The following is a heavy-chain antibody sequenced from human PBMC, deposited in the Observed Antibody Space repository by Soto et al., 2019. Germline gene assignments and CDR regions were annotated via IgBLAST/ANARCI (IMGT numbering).Heavy chain of an antibody. J-gene: IGHJ3*02. D-gene: IGHD7-27*01. CDR3: ARPPTANLDAFEI. Sequence: SETLSLTCTVSGGSISSSSYYWGWIRQPPGKGLEWIGGIYYSEITYYNPSLKSRVTISVDTSKNQFSLNLNSVTAADTAVYYCARPPTANLDAFEIWGQGTMVTVSS. V-gene: IGHV4-39*01. CDR2: IYYSEIT. CDR1: GGSISSSSYY.